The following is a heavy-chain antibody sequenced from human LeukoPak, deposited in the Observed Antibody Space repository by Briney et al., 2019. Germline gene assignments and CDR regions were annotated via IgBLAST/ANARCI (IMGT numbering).Heavy chain of an antibody. J-gene: IGHJ4*02. Sequence: GGTLRLSCAASGFTFSSYGMNWVRQAPGKGLEWVSAISGSDGSTHYADSVKGRFTISRDNSKNTLYLQMNSLRAEDTAVYYCARATGYSSSWYGAVAGIPHYYFDYWGQGTLVTVSS. V-gene: IGHV3-23*01. CDR2: ISGSDGST. CDR3: ARATGYSSSWYGAVAGIPHYYFDY. D-gene: IGHD6-13*01. CDR1: GFTFSSYG.